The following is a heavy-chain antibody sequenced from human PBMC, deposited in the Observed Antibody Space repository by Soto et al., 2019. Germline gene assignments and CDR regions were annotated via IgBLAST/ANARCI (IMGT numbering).Heavy chain of an antibody. V-gene: IGHV4-34*01. D-gene: IGHD3-9*01. Sequence: QVQLQQWGAGLLKPSETLSLTCAVYGGSFSGYYWTWIRQPPGTGLEWIGEINHSGSTNYNPSLKSRVTISVDTSKNQFSLKLTSVPAADPALYYCARDKMTGLFDYWGQGTLVTVSS. CDR2: INHSGST. CDR1: GGSFSGYY. J-gene: IGHJ4*02. CDR3: ARDKMTGLFDY.